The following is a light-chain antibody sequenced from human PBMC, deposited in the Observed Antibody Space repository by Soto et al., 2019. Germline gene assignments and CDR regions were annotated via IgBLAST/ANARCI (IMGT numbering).Light chain of an antibody. CDR2: DAS. Sequence: DIQMTQSPSSLSASVGDRVTITCQPSQDISNSLNWYQQKPGKAPKLLIYDASNLETGVPSRFSGSGSGTDFSFTISSLQPEDVATYYCQQYDNLLALTFGGGTKVEIK. V-gene: IGKV1-33*01. CDR1: QDISNS. J-gene: IGKJ4*01. CDR3: QQYDNLLALT.